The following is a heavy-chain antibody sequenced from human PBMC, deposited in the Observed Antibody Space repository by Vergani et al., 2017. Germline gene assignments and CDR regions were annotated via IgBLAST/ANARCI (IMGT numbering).Heavy chain of an antibody. CDR1: GFTFSDYY. Sequence: QVQLVESGGGLVKPGGSLRLSCAASGFTFSDYYMSWIRQAPGKGLEWVSYISSSGSTIYYADSVKGRFTISRDNAKNSLYLQMNSLRAEDTAVYYCARISIAVAGTAYYYYYYMDVWGKGTTVTVSS. V-gene: IGHV3-11*01. J-gene: IGHJ6*03. CDR3: ARISIAVAGTAYYYYYYMDV. D-gene: IGHD6-19*01. CDR2: ISSSGSTI.